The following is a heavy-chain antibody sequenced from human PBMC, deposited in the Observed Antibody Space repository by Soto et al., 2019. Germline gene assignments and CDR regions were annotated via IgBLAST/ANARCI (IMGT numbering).Heavy chain of an antibody. CDR1: GGTFSTYV. CDR2: IIPVFATT. D-gene: IGHD1-26*01. CDR3: ARGRIAGAATDFYYYGMDV. Sequence: QVQLVQSGAEVTKPGSSVKVSCKASGGTFSTYVISWVRQAPGQGLEWMGGIIPVFATTNYAQKFQGRVTIAAEESTRTGYMELNRRRSEDTAVYYWARGRIAGAATDFYYYGMDVWGQGTSVTVSS. V-gene: IGHV1-69*12. J-gene: IGHJ6*02.